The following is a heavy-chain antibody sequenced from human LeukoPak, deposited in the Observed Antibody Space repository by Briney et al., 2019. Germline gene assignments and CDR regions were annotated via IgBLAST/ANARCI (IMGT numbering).Heavy chain of an antibody. D-gene: IGHD3-3*01. V-gene: IGHV3-74*01. CDR3: ARDFSAAAGIDY. CDR2: INTDGSST. CDR1: GFTFSSYW. J-gene: IGHJ4*02. Sequence: GGSLRLSCAASGFTFSSYWMHRVRQAPGKGLVWVSRINTDGSSTSYADSVKGRFTISRDNAKNTLYLQMNSLRAEDTAVYYCARDFSAAAGIDYWGQGTLVTVST.